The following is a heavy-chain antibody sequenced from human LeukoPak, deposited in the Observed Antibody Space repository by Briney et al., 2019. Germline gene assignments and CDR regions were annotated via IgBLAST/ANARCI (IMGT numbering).Heavy chain of an antibody. CDR2: IKSKTDGGTI. J-gene: IGHJ6*02. Sequence: PGGSLRLSRAVSGFSFRNAWMRWVRQAPGKGLEWVGRIKSKTDGGTIDYAAPVKGRFTISRDDSKNTVYLEMNSLKTEDTGVYYCASQHVTVIAAALDVWGQGTTVTVSS. D-gene: IGHD2-15*01. CDR3: ASQHVTVIAAALDV. V-gene: IGHV3-15*01. CDR1: GFSFRNAW.